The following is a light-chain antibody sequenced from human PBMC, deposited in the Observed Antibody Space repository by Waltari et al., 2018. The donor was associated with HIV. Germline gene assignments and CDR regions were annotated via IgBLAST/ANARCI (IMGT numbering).Light chain of an antibody. Sequence: SYELTQPPSLSVSPGQTARITCSGDALSMQYGYWYQQKPGQAPVLVIYKDSERSSGIPERFSGTSSGTTVTLTISGAQAEDEAAYFCQSTYRSGSYIIFGGGTKLTVL. CDR1: ALSMQY. V-gene: IGLV3-25*03. CDR2: KDS. CDR3: QSTYRSGSYII. J-gene: IGLJ2*01.